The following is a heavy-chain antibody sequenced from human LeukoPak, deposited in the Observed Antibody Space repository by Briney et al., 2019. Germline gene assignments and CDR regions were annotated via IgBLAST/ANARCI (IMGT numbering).Heavy chain of an antibody. CDR2: INHSGST. Sequence: PSETLSLTCAVYGGSFSGYYWSWIRQPPGKGLEWIGEINHSGSTNYNPSLKSRVTISVDTSKNQFSLKLSSVTAADTAVYYCARGKITSIFGVVIRRWFDPWGQGTLVTVSS. CDR3: ARGKITSIFGVVIRRWFDP. D-gene: IGHD3-3*01. CDR1: GGSFSGYY. V-gene: IGHV4-34*01. J-gene: IGHJ5*02.